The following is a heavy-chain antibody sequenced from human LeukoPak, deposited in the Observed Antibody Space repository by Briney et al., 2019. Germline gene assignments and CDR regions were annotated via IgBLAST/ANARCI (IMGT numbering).Heavy chain of an antibody. CDR3: ARGGTVTTPYFDC. V-gene: IGHV1-2*02. D-gene: IGHD4-17*01. CDR1: GYTFTGYY. J-gene: IGHJ4*02. CDR2: INPNSGGT. Sequence: ASVKVSCKASGYTFTGYYMHWVRQAPGQGLEWMGWINPNSGGTNYAQKFQGRVTMTRDTSISTAYMELSRLRSDDAAVYYCARGGTVTTPYFDCWGQGTLVTVSS.